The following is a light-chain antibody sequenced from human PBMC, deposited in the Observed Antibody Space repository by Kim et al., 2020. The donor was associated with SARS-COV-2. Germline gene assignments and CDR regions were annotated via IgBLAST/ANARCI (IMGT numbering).Light chain of an antibody. CDR3: QTWGTGMV. Sequence: QLVLTQSPSASASLGASVKLTCTLSSGHSSYAIAWHQQQPEKGPRYLMKLNSDGSHSKGDGIPDRFSGSSSGAERYLTISSLQSEDEADYYCQTWGTGMVLGRGTQMTVL. CDR2: LNSDGSH. V-gene: IGLV4-69*01. CDR1: SGHSSYA. J-gene: IGLJ3*02.